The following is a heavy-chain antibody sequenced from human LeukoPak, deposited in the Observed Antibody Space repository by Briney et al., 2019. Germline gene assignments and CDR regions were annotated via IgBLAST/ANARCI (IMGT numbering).Heavy chain of an antibody. D-gene: IGHD6-13*01. CDR3: VVVAAALNWFDP. J-gene: IGHJ5*02. CDR2: IYYTGST. V-gene: IGHV4-39*01. Sequence: PSETLSLTCTVSGGSLSSSNYYWGWIRQPPGKGLEWIGTIYYTGSTYYNPSLKSRVTISVDTSKDQFSLKLSSVTAADTAVYYCVVVAAALNWFDPWGQGTLVTVSS. CDR1: GGSLSSSNYY.